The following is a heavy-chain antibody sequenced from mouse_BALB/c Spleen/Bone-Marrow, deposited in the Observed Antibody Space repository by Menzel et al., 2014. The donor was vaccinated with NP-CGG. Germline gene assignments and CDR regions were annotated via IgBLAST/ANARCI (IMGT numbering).Heavy chain of an antibody. Sequence: EVMLVESGGGLVKPGGSLKLSCAASGFTFSDYYMYWVRQTPEKRLEWVATISDGGSYTYYPDSVKGRFTISRDNAKNNLYPQMSSLKSEDTAMYYCARVVTTATLYWYFDVWGAGTTVTVSS. CDR3: ARVVTTATLYWYFDV. V-gene: IGHV5-4*02. CDR2: ISDGGSYT. CDR1: GFTFSDYY. D-gene: IGHD1-2*01. J-gene: IGHJ1*01.